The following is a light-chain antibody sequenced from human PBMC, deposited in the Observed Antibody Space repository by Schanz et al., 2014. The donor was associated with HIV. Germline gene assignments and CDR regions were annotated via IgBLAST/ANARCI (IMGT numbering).Light chain of an antibody. CDR1: SGSIASNY. CDR3: QSYDLANPGV. J-gene: IGLJ3*02. V-gene: IGLV6-57*04. Sequence: NFMLTQPHSVSESPGKTVTISCTRSSGSIASNYVQWYQQRPGSAPTTVIYEDNQRPSGVPDRFSGSIDRSSNTASLTISGLETEDEADYYCQSYDLANPGVFGGGTKLTVL. CDR2: EDN.